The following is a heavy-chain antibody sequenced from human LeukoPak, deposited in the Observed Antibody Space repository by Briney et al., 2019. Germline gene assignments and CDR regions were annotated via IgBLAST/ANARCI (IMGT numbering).Heavy chain of an antibody. Sequence: ASVKVSCKASGDTFTSYYMHWVRQAPGQGLEWMGIINPSGGSTSYAQKFQGRVTMTRDTSTSTVYMELSSLRSEDTAVYYCARCYIPPTYYLCGHLGRGCSLYYYGMDVWGQGTTVTVSS. J-gene: IGHJ6*02. CDR2: INPSGGST. V-gene: IGHV1-46*01. D-gene: IGHD3-22*01. CDR3: ARCYIPPTYYLCGHLGRGCSLYYYGMDV. CDR1: GDTFTSYY.